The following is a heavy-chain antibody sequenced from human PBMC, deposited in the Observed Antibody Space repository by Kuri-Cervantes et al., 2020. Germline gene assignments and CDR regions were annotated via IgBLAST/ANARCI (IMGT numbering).Heavy chain of an antibody. D-gene: IGHD6-13*01. CDR3: ARDPIEAAAGTSGFDI. J-gene: IGHJ3*02. CDR2: ISYDGNDK. CDR1: GFAFSNHA. V-gene: IGHV3-30*07. Sequence: GESLKISCAASGFAFSNHAMHWVRQAPGKGLEWVAFISYDGNDKYYADSVKGRFTISRDNSKNTLYLQMKSLRAEDTAMYYCARDPIEAAAGTSGFDIWGQGTMVTVSS.